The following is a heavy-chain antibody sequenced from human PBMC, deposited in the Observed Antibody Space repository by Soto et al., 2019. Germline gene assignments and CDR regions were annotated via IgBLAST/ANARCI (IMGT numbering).Heavy chain of an antibody. V-gene: IGHV3-33*06. J-gene: IGHJ4*02. CDR3: AKDRGGGAVVPDY. D-gene: IGHD2-15*01. CDR1: GFSFSSYG. Sequence: QVQLVESGGGVVQPGRSLRLSCAASGFSFSSYGIHWVRQAPGKGLEWVAVIWYDGSNEYYADSVKGRFSISRDNSKGRGYLKMNSLRAGDPAVYYWAKDRGGGAVVPDYWGQGTLVTVSS. CDR2: IWYDGSNE.